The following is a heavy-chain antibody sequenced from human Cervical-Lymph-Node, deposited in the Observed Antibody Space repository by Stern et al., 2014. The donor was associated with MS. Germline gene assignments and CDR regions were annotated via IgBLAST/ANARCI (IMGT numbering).Heavy chain of an antibody. CDR1: GFTFSSSG. D-gene: IGHD6-13*01. CDR2: LSDDGREK. Sequence: VQLVESGGGVVQPGRSLRLSCAASGFTFSSSGMHWVRQAPGKGLEWVAVLSDDGREKYYADSVKGRFTISRDRSKNTVYLQMDSLRAEDTAVYYCAKDRSLSWTFDYWGQGTLVTVSS. J-gene: IGHJ4*02. CDR3: AKDRSLSWTFDY. V-gene: IGHV3-30*18.